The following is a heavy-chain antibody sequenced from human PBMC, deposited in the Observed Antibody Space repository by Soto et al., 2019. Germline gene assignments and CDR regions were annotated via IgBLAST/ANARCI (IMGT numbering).Heavy chain of an antibody. Sequence: ASVKVSCKASGYTFTSYDINWVRQATGQGLEWMGWMNPNSGNTGYAQKFQGRVTMTRNTSISTAYMELSSLRSEDTAVYYCARAKVTTSYYYYGMDVWGQGTTVTVSS. J-gene: IGHJ6*02. CDR1: GYTFTSYD. D-gene: IGHD4-4*01. CDR3: ARAKVTTSYYYYGMDV. V-gene: IGHV1-8*01. CDR2: MNPNSGNT.